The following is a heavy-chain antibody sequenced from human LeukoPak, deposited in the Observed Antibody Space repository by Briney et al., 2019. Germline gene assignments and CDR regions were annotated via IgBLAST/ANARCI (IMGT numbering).Heavy chain of an antibody. CDR3: ARDRSTFWFDP. J-gene: IGHJ5*02. Sequence: SETLSLTCTVSGGSISSYYWSWLRQPPGKGLEWIGYIYYSGSTNYNPSLKSRVTISVDTSKNQFPLKLSSVTAADTAVYYCARDRSTFWFDPWGQGTLVTVSS. CDR1: GGSISSYY. CDR2: IYYSGST. V-gene: IGHV4-59*01. D-gene: IGHD3-16*01.